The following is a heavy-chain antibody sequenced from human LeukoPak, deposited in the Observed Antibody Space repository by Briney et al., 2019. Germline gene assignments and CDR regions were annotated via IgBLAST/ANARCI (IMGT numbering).Heavy chain of an antibody. CDR2: ISSDGGST. Sequence: TGGSLRLSCSASGFTFGSYAMHWVRQAPGEGLEYVSAISSDGGSTYYADSVRGRFTISRDNSKNTLYLQMSSLRAEDTAVYYCVRSWGPYCSSTSCHDYYYGMDVWGQGTTVTVSS. V-gene: IGHV3-64D*09. J-gene: IGHJ6*02. D-gene: IGHD2-2*01. CDR3: VRSWGPYCSSTSCHDYYYGMDV. CDR1: GFTFGSYA.